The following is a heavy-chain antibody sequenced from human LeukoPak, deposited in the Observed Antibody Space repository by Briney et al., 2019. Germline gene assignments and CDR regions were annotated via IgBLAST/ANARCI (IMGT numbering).Heavy chain of an antibody. CDR1: GFTFSSYE. D-gene: IGHD3-10*01. Sequence: GGSLRLSCAASGFTFSSYEMNWVRQAPGKGLEWVSYISSSGSTIYYADSVKGRFTISRDNAKNSLFLRMNSLRAEDTALYYCTRDADPIELKDYWGQGSLVTVSS. CDR3: TRDADPIELKDY. J-gene: IGHJ4*02. CDR2: ISSSGSTI. V-gene: IGHV3-48*03.